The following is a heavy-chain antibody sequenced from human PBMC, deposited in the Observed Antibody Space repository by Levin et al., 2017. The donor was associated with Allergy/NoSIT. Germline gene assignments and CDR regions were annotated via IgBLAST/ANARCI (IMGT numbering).Heavy chain of an antibody. CDR1: GFTFGPYS. CDR3: AGGWSSIGCQTRHFDY. V-gene: IGHV3-21*01. Sequence: PGGSLRLSCDASGFTFGPYSMAWVRQAPGKGLEWVSSISGNSDYIFYADSVRGRFTSSRDNAKSSLHLQMNSLRAEDTAMYYCAGGWSSIGCQTRHFDYWGQGSLVTVSS. CDR2: ISGNSDYI. D-gene: IGHD2-2*01. J-gene: IGHJ4*02.